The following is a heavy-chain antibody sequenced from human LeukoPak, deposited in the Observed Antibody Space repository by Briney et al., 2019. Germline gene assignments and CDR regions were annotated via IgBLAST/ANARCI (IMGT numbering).Heavy chain of an antibody. J-gene: IGHJ4*02. Sequence: GGSLRLSCAASGFTFSSYGMHWVRQAPGKGLEWVAVISYDGSNKYYADSVKGRFTISRDNSKNTLYLQMNSLRAEDTAVYYCAKDQRHHSSSWYFDYWGQGTLVTVSS. CDR2: ISYDGSNK. CDR1: GFTFSSYG. V-gene: IGHV3-30*18. CDR3: AKDQRHHSSSWYFDY. D-gene: IGHD6-13*01.